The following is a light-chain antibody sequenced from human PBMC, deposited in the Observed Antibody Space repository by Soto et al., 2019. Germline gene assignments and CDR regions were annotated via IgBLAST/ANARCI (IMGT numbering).Light chain of an antibody. CDR1: SSDVGGYNY. J-gene: IGLJ1*01. CDR3: SSYTSSSTRV. V-gene: IGLV2-14*01. Sequence: QSALTQPASVSRSPGQSITFSCTGTSSDVGGYNYVSWYQQHPGKAPKLMIYDVSNRPSGFSNRFSGSKSGNTASLTISGLQAEDEADYYCSSYTSSSTRVFGTGTKLTVL. CDR2: DVS.